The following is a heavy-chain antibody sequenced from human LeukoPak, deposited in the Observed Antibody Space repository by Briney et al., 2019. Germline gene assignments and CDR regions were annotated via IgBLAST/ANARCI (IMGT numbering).Heavy chain of an antibody. V-gene: IGHV4-39*07. D-gene: IGHD3-9*01. CDR2: IYYSGGT. CDR1: GGSISSSSYY. CDR3: ARVVRDILTGYYWYFDL. Sequence: SSETLSLTCTVSGGSISSSSYYWGWIRQPPGKGLEWIGSIYYSGGTYYNPSLKSRVTISVDTSKNQFSLKLSSVTAADTAVYYCARVVRDILTGYYWYFDLWGRGTLVTVSS. J-gene: IGHJ2*01.